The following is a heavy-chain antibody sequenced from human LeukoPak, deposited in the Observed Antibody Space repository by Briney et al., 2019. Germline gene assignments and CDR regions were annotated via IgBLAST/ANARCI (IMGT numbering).Heavy chain of an antibody. J-gene: IGHJ4*02. D-gene: IGHD6-13*01. CDR1: GGSFSGYY. Sequence: SETLSLTCAVYGGSFSGYYWSWIRQPPGKGLEWIGEINHSGSTNYNPSLKSRVTISVDTSKNQFSLKLSSVTAADTAVYCCARGGQQLDYWGQGTLVTVSS. CDR2: INHSGST. CDR3: ARGGQQLDY. V-gene: IGHV4-34*01.